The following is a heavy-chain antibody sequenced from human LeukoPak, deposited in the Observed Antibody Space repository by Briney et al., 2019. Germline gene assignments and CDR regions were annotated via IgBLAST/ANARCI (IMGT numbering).Heavy chain of an antibody. V-gene: IGHV3-53*01. Sequence: GGSLRLSCAASGFTVSSNYMSWVRQAPGKGLEWVSVIYSGGSTYYADSVKGRFTISRDNSKNTLYLQMSSLRAEDTAVYYCARNYCGGDCYYDYWGQGTLVTVSS. D-gene: IGHD2-21*02. CDR1: GFTVSSNY. J-gene: IGHJ4*02. CDR3: ARNYCGGDCYYDY. CDR2: IYSGGST.